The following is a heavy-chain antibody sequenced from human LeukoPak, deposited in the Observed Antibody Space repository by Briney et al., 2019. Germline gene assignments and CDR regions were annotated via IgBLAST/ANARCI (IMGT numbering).Heavy chain of an antibody. D-gene: IGHD3-9*01. Sequence: PSETLSLTCTVSGGSISSSSYYWGWIRQPPGKGLEWIGSIYYSGSTYYNPSLKSRVTISVDTSKNQFSLKLTSVTAADTAVYYCARSYYDILTGTQGYWGQGTLVTVSS. J-gene: IGHJ4*02. CDR2: IYYSGST. CDR3: ARSYYDILTGTQGY. CDR1: GGSISSSSYY. V-gene: IGHV4-39*01.